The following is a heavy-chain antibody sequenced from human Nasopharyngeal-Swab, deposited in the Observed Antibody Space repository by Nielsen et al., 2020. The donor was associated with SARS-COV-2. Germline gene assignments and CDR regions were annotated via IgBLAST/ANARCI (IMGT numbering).Heavy chain of an antibody. J-gene: IGHJ6*02. V-gene: IGHV3-21*01. CDR1: GFTFSNYS. Sequence: GSLRLSCAASGFTFSNYSMNWVRQAPGKGLEWVSSISSSTSYIYYADSVKGRFTISRDNAKNSLYLQMNSLRAEDTAVYYCARDGFGESPYYYYYGMDVWGHGTTVTVSS. CDR3: ARDGFGESPYYYYYGMDV. CDR2: ISSSTSYI. D-gene: IGHD3-10*01.